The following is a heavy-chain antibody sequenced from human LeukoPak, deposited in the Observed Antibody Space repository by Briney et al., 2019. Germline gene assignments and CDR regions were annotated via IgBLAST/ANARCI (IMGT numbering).Heavy chain of an antibody. Sequence: ASVKVSCKASGYTFTSYAMHWVRQAPGQRLEWMGWINAGNGNTKYSQKFQGRVTITRDTSASTAYMELSSLRSEDTAVYYCARDKVPIVVVPAAHRNYYYGMDVWGQGTTVTVSS. J-gene: IGHJ6*02. V-gene: IGHV1-3*01. CDR1: GYTFTSYA. D-gene: IGHD2-2*01. CDR2: INAGNGNT. CDR3: ARDKVPIVVVPAAHRNYYYGMDV.